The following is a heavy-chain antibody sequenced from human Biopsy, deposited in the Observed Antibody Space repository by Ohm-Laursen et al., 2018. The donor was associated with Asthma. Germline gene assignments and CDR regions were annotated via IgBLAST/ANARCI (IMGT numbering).Heavy chain of an antibody. Sequence: GSSVKVSCKASGGTFSSYAISWARQAPGQGLEWMGRINPNSGATNYAQKFQGRVTMTRDTSISTAYMEVSRLRSDDTAVYYCARGQKSAGDRWFDPWGQGTLVTVSS. D-gene: IGHD6-13*01. CDR3: ARGQKSAGDRWFDP. V-gene: IGHV1-2*06. CDR2: INPNSGAT. J-gene: IGHJ5*02. CDR1: GGTFSSYA.